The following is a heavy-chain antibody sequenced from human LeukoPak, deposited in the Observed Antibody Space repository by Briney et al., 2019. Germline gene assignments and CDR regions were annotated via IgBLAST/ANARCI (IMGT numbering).Heavy chain of an antibody. J-gene: IGHJ4*02. V-gene: IGHV3-23*01. D-gene: IGHD6-19*01. Sequence: SGGSLRLSCAASGFTFSSYWMSWVRQAPGKGLEWVSAISGSGGSTYYADSVKGRFTISRDNSKNTLYLQMNSLRAEDTAVYYCAKGSDSSGWYPYHFDYWGQGTLVTVSS. CDR1: GFTFSSYW. CDR3: AKGSDSSGWYPYHFDY. CDR2: ISGSGGST.